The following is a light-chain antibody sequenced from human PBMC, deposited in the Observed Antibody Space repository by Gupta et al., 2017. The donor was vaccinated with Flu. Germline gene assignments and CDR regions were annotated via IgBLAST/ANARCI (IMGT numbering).Light chain of an antibody. CDR3: QQYNNWPTT. CDR2: GAS. V-gene: IGKV3-15*01. J-gene: IGKJ2*01. CDR1: QSVSSN. Sequence: PATRSVSQGERATLSGRASQSVSSNLAWYQQKPGQAPRLLIYGASTRATGIPARFSGSGSGTEFTLTISSLQSEDFAVYYCQQYNNWPTTFGQGTKLEIK.